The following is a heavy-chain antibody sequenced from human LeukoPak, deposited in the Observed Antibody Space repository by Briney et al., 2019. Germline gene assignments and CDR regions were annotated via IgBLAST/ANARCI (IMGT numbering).Heavy chain of an antibody. J-gene: IGHJ4*02. CDR2: IPYDGSNK. CDR3: ARDLHYYDSSGYYYGFDY. D-gene: IGHD3-22*01. CDR1: GFTFSSYA. V-gene: IGHV3-30-3*01. Sequence: GGSLRLSCAASGFTFSSYAMHWVRQAPGKGLEWVAVIPYDGSNKYYADSVKGRFTISRDNSKNTLYLQMNSLRAEDTAVYYCARDLHYYDSSGYYYGFDYWGQGTLVTVSS.